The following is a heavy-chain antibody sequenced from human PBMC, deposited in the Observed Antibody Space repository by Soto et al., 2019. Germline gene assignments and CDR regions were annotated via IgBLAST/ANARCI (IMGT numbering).Heavy chain of an antibody. CDR1: GRSISSYY. CDR3: ARDLSSSGPNWFDP. Sequence: PSETLSLTCTLSGRSISSYYWSWIRQPPGKGLDWIGYIYYSGSTNYNPSLKSRVTISVDTSKNQFSLKLSSVTAADTAVYYCARDLSSSGPNWFDPWGQGTMVTVSS. V-gene: IGHV4-59*01. CDR2: IYYSGST. J-gene: IGHJ5*02. D-gene: IGHD6-19*01.